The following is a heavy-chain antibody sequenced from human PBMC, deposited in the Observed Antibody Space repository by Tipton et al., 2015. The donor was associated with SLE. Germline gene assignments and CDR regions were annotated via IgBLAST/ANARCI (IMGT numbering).Heavy chain of an antibody. J-gene: IGHJ4*02. CDR1: GFTFDDYA. D-gene: IGHD5-18*01. CDR3: AKHDSYGQSGFGY. CDR2: ISWNSGSI. V-gene: IGHV3-9*01. Sequence: SLRLSCAASGFTFDDYAMYWVRQAPGKGLEGVSGISWNSGSIGYADSVKGRFTISRDNAKNSLYLQMNSLRAEDTALYYCAKHDSYGQSGFGYWGQGTLVTVSS.